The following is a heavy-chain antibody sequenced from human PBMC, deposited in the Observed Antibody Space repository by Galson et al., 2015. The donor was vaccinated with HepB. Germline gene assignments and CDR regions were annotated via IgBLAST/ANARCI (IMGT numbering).Heavy chain of an antibody. Sequence: SLRLSCAASGFTFSSYAMSWVRQAPGKGLEWVSAISGSGGSTYYADSVKGRFTISRDNSKNTLYLQMNSLRAEDTAVYYCARGSTSRRYYYYSGMDVWGQGTTVTVSS. CDR3: ARGSTSRRYYYYSGMDV. D-gene: IGHD2-2*01. V-gene: IGHV3-23*01. CDR1: GFTFSSYA. CDR2: ISGSGGST. J-gene: IGHJ6*02.